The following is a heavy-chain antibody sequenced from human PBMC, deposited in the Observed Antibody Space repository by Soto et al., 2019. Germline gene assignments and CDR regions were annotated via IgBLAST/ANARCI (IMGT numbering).Heavy chain of an antibody. Sequence: EVQLLESGGGLVQPGGSLRLSCAASGVTFSTYAMSWVRQAPGKGLEWVSAISRSGGSTYYADSVKGRFTVSRDNPENMLYMPMNSLRAEDTAVYFCANDSACTYYCGSLGQGSPVTVSS. V-gene: IGHV3-23*01. CDR2: ISRSGGST. J-gene: IGHJ4*02. CDR3: ANDSACTYYCGS. CDR1: GVTFSTYA. D-gene: IGHD3-16*01.